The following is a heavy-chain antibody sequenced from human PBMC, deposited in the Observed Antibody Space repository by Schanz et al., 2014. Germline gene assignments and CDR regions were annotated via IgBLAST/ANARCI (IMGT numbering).Heavy chain of an antibody. J-gene: IGHJ5*02. CDR3: ARDRRRYCSTASCLHDNWFDP. D-gene: IGHD2-2*01. CDR1: GYTFTSHG. Sequence: QVQLVQSGAEVKKPGASVKVSCKASGYTFTSHGISWVRQAPGQGLEWMGIINLSGGSTNNAQKFQGRVTMTTDTSTGTAYMELRSLRSDDTAVYYCARDRRRYCSTASCLHDNWFDPWGQGTLVIVSS. CDR2: INLSGGST. V-gene: IGHV1-18*01.